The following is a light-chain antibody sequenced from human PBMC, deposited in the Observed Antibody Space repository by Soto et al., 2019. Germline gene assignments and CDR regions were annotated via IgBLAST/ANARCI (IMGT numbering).Light chain of an antibody. J-gene: IGKJ5*01. CDR2: GAS. Sequence: DSVLTQSPGTLSLSPGERATLSCRASQSVSSSYLAWYQQKPGKPPRLLIYGASTRATGIPARFSGSGSGTDFTLTISRLETEDFAVFYCQQYGTSEIILGQGTRLKNK. CDR1: QSVSSSY. CDR3: QQYGTSEII. V-gene: IGKV3-20*01.